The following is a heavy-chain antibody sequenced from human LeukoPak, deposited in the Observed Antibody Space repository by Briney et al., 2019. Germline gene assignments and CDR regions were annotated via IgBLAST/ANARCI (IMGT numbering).Heavy chain of an antibody. D-gene: IGHD1-1*01. CDR2: ISAGGDGT. CDR1: TFSFSEYP. V-gene: IGHV3-23*01. CDR3: AKSLLTTATGTGRASDI. J-gene: IGHJ3*02. Sequence: GGSLRLSCAASTFSFSEYPMGWVRQAPGKGLEWVSGISAGGDGTYYADPVKGRFTISRDNSKNALFLQMNSLRAEDTAKYYCAKSLLTTATGTGRASDIWGQGTMVTVSS.